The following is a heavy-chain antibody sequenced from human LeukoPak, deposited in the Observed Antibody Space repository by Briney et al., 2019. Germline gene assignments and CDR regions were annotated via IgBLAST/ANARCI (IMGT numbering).Heavy chain of an antibody. CDR1: GFTFSSYA. Sequence: GGSLRLSCAASGFTFSSYAMSWVRQAPGKGLEWVSRIRTDGDTSYADSVRGRFTISRDNSKNTLYLQMNSLRAEDTAVYYCARDARVGDPLDYWGQGTLVTVSS. D-gene: IGHD4-17*01. V-gene: IGHV3-74*01. CDR2: IRTDGDT. CDR3: ARDARVGDPLDY. J-gene: IGHJ4*02.